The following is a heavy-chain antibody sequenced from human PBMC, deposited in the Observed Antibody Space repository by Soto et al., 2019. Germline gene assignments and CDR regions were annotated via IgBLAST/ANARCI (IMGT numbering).Heavy chain of an antibody. D-gene: IGHD3-10*01. J-gene: IGHJ5*02. CDR3: ARGLLWFGTNWFDP. CDR2: INHSGST. V-gene: IGHV4-34*01. Sequence: SETLSLTCAVYGVSFSGYYWSWIRQPPGKGLEWIREINHSGSTNYNPSLKSRVTISVDTSKNQFSLKLSSVTAADTAVYYCARGLLWFGTNWFDPWGQGTLVTVSS. CDR1: GVSFSGYY.